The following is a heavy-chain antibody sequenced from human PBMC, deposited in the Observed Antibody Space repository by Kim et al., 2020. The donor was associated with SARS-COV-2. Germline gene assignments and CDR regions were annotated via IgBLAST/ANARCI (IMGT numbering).Heavy chain of an antibody. CDR2: IYYSGST. J-gene: IGHJ6*02. Sequence: SETLSLTCTVSGGSVSSGSYYWSWIRQPPGKGLEWIGYIYYSGSTNYNPSLKSRVTISVDTSKNQFSLKLSSVTAADTAVYYCARGRVATIMRSHYYGMDVWGQGTTVTVSS. CDR1: GGSVSSGSYY. CDR3: ARGRVATIMRSHYYGMDV. V-gene: IGHV4-61*01. D-gene: IGHD5-12*01.